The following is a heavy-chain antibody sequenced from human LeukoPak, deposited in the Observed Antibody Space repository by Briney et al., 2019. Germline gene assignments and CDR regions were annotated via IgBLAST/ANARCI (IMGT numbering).Heavy chain of an antibody. Sequence: GSLRLSCAASGFTVISNYMSWVRQSPGKGLEWIASIYNSGSTNYNPSLKSRVTISVDTSKNQFSLKLNSVTAADTAVYYCARHLDVRGVLYNWFDSWGQGTLVTVSS. V-gene: IGHV4-39*01. D-gene: IGHD3-10*02. CDR3: ARHLDVRGVLYNWFDS. CDR1: GFTVISNY. J-gene: IGHJ5*01. CDR2: IYNSGST.